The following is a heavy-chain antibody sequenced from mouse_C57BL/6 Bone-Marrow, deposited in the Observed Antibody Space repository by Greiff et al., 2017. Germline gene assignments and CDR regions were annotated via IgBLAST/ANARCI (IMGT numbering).Heavy chain of an antibody. CDR2: ILPGSGST. CDR1: GYTFTGYW. D-gene: IGHD1-1*02. V-gene: IGHV1-9*01. Sequence: VQLQESGAELMKPGASVKLSCKATGYTFTGYWIEWVKQRPGHGLEWIGEILPGSGSTNSHEKFKGKATFTADTSSNTAYMQLSSLTTEDSAIYYCARRYGAYYYAMDYWGQGTSVTVSS. J-gene: IGHJ4*01. CDR3: ARRYGAYYYAMDY.